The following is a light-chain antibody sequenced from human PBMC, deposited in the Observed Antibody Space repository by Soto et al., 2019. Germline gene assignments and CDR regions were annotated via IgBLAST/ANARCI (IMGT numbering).Light chain of an antibody. CDR3: QHYNNWPPIT. J-gene: IGKJ5*01. CDR2: GAS. Sequence: EIVMTQSPATLSVSPGERATLSCRASQSVSSNLAWYQQKPGQAPRLLIYGASTRATGIPARFSGSRSGTEFTLTISSLQSEDFAGYYCQHYNNWPPITFGKGTRLEIK. V-gene: IGKV3-15*01. CDR1: QSVSSN.